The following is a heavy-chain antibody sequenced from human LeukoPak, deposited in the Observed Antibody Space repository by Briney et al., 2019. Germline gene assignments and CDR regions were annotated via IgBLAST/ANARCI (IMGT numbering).Heavy chain of an antibody. D-gene: IGHD3-10*01. CDR1: GGSISSSRYY. CDR3: ARGRFISDY. V-gene: IGHV4-39*01. J-gene: IGHJ4*02. CDR2: IYYSGST. Sequence: SETLSLTCTVSGGSISSSRYYWGWIRQPPGKGLEWIGSIYYSGSTYYNPSLKSRVTISVDTSKNQFSLKLSSVTAADTAVYYCARGRFISDYWGQGTLVTVSS.